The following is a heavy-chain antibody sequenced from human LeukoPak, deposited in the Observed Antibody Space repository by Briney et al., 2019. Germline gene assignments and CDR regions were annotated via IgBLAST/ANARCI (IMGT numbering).Heavy chain of an antibody. J-gene: IGHJ4*02. CDR1: GFTFDDYA. CDR2: IGSAGGSI. CDR3: AKRGEVSTYYYFES. Sequence: GGSLRLSCAASGFTFDDYAMHWVRQAPGKGLEWLSTIGSAGGSIFYADSVKGRFTISRDNSKSTLFLQMDSLRVEDTALYYCAKRGEVSTYYYFESWGQGALVTVSS. V-gene: IGHV3-23*01. D-gene: IGHD2/OR15-2a*01.